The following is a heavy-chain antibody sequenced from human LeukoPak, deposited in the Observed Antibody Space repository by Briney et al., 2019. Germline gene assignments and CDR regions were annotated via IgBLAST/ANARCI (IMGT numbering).Heavy chain of an antibody. CDR3: AREDGIVGATSAFDI. CDR2: INSRSNYR. Sequence: PGGSLRLSCAASGFTFTTYTMNWVRQAPGKGLEWASSINSRSNYRYYADSVKGRFTISRDNAKNSLYLQMNSLRAEDTAVYYCAREDGIVGATSAFDIWGQGTMVTVSS. V-gene: IGHV3-21*01. D-gene: IGHD1-26*01. CDR1: GFTFTTYT. J-gene: IGHJ3*02.